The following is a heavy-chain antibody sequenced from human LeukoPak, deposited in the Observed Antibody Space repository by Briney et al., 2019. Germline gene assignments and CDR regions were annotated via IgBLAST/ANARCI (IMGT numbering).Heavy chain of an antibody. J-gene: IGHJ4*02. V-gene: IGHV3-23*01. CDR2: IGDSGATT. Sequence: PGGSLRLSCAASGFTLSSYAMTWVRQAPGKGLEGVSDIGDSGATTYYADSVKCRVTISRDNSKNTLYLQMSSLRAEDTAVYFCASFHYYGSGAYYLSYWGQGTLVTVSS. CDR1: GFTLSSYA. CDR3: ASFHYYGSGAYYLSY. D-gene: IGHD3-10*01.